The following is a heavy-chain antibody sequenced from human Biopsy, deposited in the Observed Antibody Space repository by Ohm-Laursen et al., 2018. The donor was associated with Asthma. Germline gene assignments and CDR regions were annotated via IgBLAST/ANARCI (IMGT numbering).Heavy chain of an antibody. J-gene: IGHJ4*02. CDR1: GGSVSSGSHY. D-gene: IGHD5-18*01. CDR3: ARDFVDSAMDYFDY. Sequence: SETLSLTCTVSGGSVSSGSHYWSWIRQPPGKGLEWIGYISYSGNTNYNPSLKSRVTISVDTSKNQFSLKLSSVTAADTAVYYCARDFVDSAMDYFDYWGQGTLVTVSS. CDR2: ISYSGNT. V-gene: IGHV4-61*01.